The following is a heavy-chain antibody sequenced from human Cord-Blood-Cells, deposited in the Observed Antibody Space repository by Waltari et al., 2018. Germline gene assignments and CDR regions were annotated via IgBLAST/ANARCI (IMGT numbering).Heavy chain of an antibody. V-gene: IGHV4-34*01. CDR3: ARAGYSSSWYAFDI. Sequence: QVQLQQWGAGLLKPSETLSLTCAVYGGSFSGYYWSWIRQPPGKGLEWIGEINHSGSTNYNPSRKSRVTVSVDTSKNQFSLRLSSVTAAETAVYYCARAGYSSSWYAFDIWGQGTMFTVSS. D-gene: IGHD6-13*01. J-gene: IGHJ3*02. CDR1: GGSFSGYY. CDR2: INHSGST.